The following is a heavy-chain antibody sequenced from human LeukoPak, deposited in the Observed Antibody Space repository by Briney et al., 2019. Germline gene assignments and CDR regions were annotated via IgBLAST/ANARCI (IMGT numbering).Heavy chain of an antibody. D-gene: IGHD3-22*01. Sequence: ASVKVSCKASGYTFTGYYMHWVRQAPGQGLEWMGWINPNSGGTNYAQKVQGRVTMTRDTSISTAYMELSRLRSDDTAGYYCARGAHYHDSSEGYDYWGQGTLVTVSS. CDR3: ARGAHYHDSSEGYDY. CDR2: INPNSGGT. V-gene: IGHV1-2*02. CDR1: GYTFTGYY. J-gene: IGHJ4*02.